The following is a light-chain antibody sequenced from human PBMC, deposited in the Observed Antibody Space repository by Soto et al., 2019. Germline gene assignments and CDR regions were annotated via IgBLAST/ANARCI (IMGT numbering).Light chain of an antibody. CDR1: QSVSSSS. J-gene: IGKJ4*01. CDR3: QQYGGSPLT. Sequence: EIVLTQSPGTLSLSPGESATLSCRASQSVSSSSLAWYQQKPGQAPRLLFFGVSNRAAGVPDRFGGSGSGTDFTLTISRLEPDDFAVYYCQQYGGSPLTFGGGTKVEIK. V-gene: IGKV3-20*01. CDR2: GVS.